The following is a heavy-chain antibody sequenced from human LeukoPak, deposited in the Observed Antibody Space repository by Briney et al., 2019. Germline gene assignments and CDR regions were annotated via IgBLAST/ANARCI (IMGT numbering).Heavy chain of an antibody. CDR2: ISDSGGST. J-gene: IGHJ4*02. CDR1: GFTFSSYG. CDR3: AKEKVTTG. D-gene: IGHD4-17*01. V-gene: IGHV3-23*01. Sequence: GGSLRLSCTASGFTFSSYGMNWVRQAPGKGLEWVSTISDSGGSTHYADSVKGRFTISRDNSKNTLYLQMNSLRAEDTAAYFCAKEKVTTGWGQGTLVTVSS.